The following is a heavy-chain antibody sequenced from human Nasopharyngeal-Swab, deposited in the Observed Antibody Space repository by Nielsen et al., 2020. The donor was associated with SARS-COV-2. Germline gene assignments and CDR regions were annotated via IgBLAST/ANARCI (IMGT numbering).Heavy chain of an antibody. CDR2: ISGSGGST. Sequence: GESLKISCTASGFTFSNYAMSWVRQAPGKGLEWVSAISGSGGSTYYADSVKGRFTISRDNSKNTLYLQMNSLRAEDTAVYYCAKGPRTYYYDSSGYYYFDYWGQGTLVTVSS. D-gene: IGHD3-22*01. CDR1: GFTFSNYA. CDR3: AKGPRTYYYDSSGYYYFDY. V-gene: IGHV3-23*01. J-gene: IGHJ4*02.